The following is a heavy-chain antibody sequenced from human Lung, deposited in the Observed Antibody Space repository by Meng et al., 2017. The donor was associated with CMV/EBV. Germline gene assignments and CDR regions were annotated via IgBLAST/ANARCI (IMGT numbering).Heavy chain of an antibody. CDR1: GGTFSSYA. CDR2: IIPISGTL. J-gene: IGHJ6*02. CDR3: ARNSRSWGILLPRDRMYYGMDV. D-gene: IGHD2/OR15-2a*01. Sequence: SXXVSXKASGGTFSSYAISWVRQAPGQGLEWMGGIIPISGTLNYAQKFQGRVTITTDESTGTVYMELSSLRSEDTAVYYCARNSRSWGILLPRDRMYYGMDVWXQGNXVTGAS. V-gene: IGHV1-69*05.